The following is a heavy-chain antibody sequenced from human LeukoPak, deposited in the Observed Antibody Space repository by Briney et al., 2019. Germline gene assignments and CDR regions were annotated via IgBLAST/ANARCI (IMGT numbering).Heavy chain of an antibody. CDR3: ARPHSAAYAYGFDV. V-gene: IGHV3-66*04. CDR2: LCSGDST. CDR1: GFSVRSNC. Sequence: GGSLRLSCAASGFSVRSNCVSWVRQAPGKGLEWVSVLCSGDSTYYADSVKGRFIISRDDSKNTLYLQMDSLRGEDTAVYYCARPHSAAYAYGFDVWGQGTMVTVFS. J-gene: IGHJ3*01. D-gene: IGHD3-16*01.